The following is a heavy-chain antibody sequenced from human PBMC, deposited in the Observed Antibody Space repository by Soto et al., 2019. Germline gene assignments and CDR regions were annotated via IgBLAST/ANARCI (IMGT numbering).Heavy chain of an antibody. CDR2: IIPIFGTA. Sequence: GASVKVSCKASGGTFSSYAISWVRQAPGQGLEWMGGIIPIFGTANYAQKFQGRVTITADESTSTAYMELSSLRSEDTAVYYCARVVRLAAADPFDYWGQGTLVTVSS. CDR3: ARVVRLAAADPFDY. CDR1: GGTFSSYA. V-gene: IGHV1-69*13. J-gene: IGHJ4*02. D-gene: IGHD6-13*01.